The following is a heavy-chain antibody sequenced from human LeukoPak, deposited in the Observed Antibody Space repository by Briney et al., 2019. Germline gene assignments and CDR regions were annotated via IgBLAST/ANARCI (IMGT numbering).Heavy chain of an antibody. CDR1: GFTFSSYA. CDR3: AKDRVSPGFNLFDP. J-gene: IGHJ5*02. V-gene: IGHV3-23*01. CDR2: INGRGDNT. D-gene: IGHD2/OR15-2a*01. Sequence: GGSPRLSCAASGFTFSSYAMNWVRQAPGKGLEWVSAINGRGDNTYYADSVKGRFTISRDNSKSTLFLQMNSLRAEDKAIYYCAKDRVSPGFNLFDPWGQGTLVTVSS.